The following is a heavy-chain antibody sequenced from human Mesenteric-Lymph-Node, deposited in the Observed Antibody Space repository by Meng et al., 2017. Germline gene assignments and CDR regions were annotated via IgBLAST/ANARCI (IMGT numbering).Heavy chain of an antibody. V-gene: IGHV3-33*08. CDR1: GFTFSSYS. D-gene: IGHD6-19*01. CDR3: AREIIAVAGNDYFDY. CDR2: IWYDGSNK. J-gene: IGHJ4*02. Sequence: GESLKISCAASGFTFSSYSMNWVRQAPGKGLEWVAVIWYDGSNKYYADSVKGRFTISRDNSKNTLYLQMNSLRAEDTAVYYCAREIIAVAGNDYFDYWGQGTLVTVSS.